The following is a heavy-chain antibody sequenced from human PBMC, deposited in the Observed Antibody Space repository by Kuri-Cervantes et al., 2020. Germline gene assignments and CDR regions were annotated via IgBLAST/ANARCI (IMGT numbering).Heavy chain of an antibody. D-gene: IGHD3-10*01. Sequence: GESLKISCAASGFTFSSYAMSWVRQAPGKGLEWVSAISGSGGSTYYADSVKGRFTISRDNSKNTLYLQMNSLRAEETAVYFCATLSTLVREVLFGYWGRGTLVTVSS. CDR1: GFTFSSYA. CDR2: ISGSGGST. CDR3: ATLSTLVREVLFGY. V-gene: IGHV3-23*01. J-gene: IGHJ4*02.